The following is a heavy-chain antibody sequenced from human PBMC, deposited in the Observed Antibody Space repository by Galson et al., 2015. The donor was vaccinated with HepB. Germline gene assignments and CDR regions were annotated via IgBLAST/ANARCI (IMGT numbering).Heavy chain of an antibody. CDR3: ARGILLYFGGSGAFEI. Sequence: SLRLSCAASGFTFNSYSLHWVRQAPGKGLEWVGFISHDTTNKYYGDSVKGRFTISRDNSKNTVYLQMNSLRAEDTAVYYCARGILLYFGGSGAFEIWGQGTMVTVSS. D-gene: IGHD3-3*01. CDR1: GFTFNSYS. V-gene: IGHV3-30-3*01. CDR2: ISHDTTNK. J-gene: IGHJ3*02.